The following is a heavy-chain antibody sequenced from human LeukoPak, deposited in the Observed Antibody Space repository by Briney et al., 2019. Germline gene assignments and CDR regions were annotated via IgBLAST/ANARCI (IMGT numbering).Heavy chain of an antibody. Sequence: PSETLSLTCAVYGGSFSGYYWSWIRQPPGKGLEWIGEINHSGSTNYNPSLKSRVTISVDTSKNHFSLKLSSVTAADTAVYYCARGHTGLFDYWGQGTLVTVSS. CDR2: INHSGST. CDR3: ARGHTGLFDY. J-gene: IGHJ4*02. CDR1: GGSFSGYY. D-gene: IGHD4-17*01. V-gene: IGHV4-34*01.